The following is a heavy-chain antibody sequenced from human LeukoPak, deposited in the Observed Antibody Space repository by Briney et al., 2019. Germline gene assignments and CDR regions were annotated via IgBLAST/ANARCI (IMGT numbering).Heavy chain of an antibody. CDR3: ARDWDSSSSSPDY. CDR1: GYTFTGYY. CDR2: INPNSGGT. Sequence: GASVKVSCKASGYTFTGYYMHWVRQAPGQGLEWMGWINPNSGGTNYAQKFQGRVTMTRDTSISTAYMELSRLRSDDTAVYYCARDWDSSSSSPDYWGQETLVTVSS. J-gene: IGHJ4*02. V-gene: IGHV1-2*02. D-gene: IGHD6-6*01.